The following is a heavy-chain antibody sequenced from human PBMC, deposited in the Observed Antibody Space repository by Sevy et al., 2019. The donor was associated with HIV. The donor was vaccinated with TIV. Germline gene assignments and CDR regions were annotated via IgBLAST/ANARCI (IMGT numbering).Heavy chain of an antibody. CDR1: GFRFSSYE. Sequence: GGSLRLSCAASGFRFSSYEMNWVRQAPGKGLEWVSYISYSGNNIYYSDSVKGRFTISRDNAKNSVYLQMNSLRAEDTALYYCTRDLPPSATTVAHFDYWGQEPGSPSPQ. J-gene: IGHJ4*01. CDR3: TRDLPPSATTVAHFDY. CDR2: ISYSGNNI. V-gene: IGHV3-48*03. D-gene: IGHD4-17*01.